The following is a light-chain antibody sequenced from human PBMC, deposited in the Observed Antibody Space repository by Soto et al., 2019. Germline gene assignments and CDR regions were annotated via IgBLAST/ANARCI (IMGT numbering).Light chain of an antibody. J-gene: IGLJ1*01. Sequence: QAVVTQAPSLTVSPGGTVTITCGSSTGAITSGHYPYWFQQKPGQAPRTLIYDTSNKHSWTPARFSGSLLGGKAALTLSGAQPEDEAEYYCLLSYSGAPYVFGTGTKVTVL. CDR3: LLSYSGAPYV. V-gene: IGLV7-46*01. CDR1: TGAITSGHY. CDR2: DTS.